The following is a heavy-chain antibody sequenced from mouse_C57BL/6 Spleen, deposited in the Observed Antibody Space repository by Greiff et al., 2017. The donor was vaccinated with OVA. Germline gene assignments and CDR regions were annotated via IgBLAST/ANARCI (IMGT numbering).Heavy chain of an antibody. Sequence: QVHVKQSGAELVRPGTSVKVSCKASGYAFTNYLIEWVKQRPGQGLEWIGVINPGSGGTNYNEKFKGKATLTADKSSSTAYMQLSSLTSEDSAVYFCAREGMGGNSYWYFDVWGTGTTVTVSS. V-gene: IGHV1-54*01. D-gene: IGHD1-3*01. CDR3: AREGMGGNSYWYFDV. CDR1: GYAFTNYL. J-gene: IGHJ1*03. CDR2: INPGSGGT.